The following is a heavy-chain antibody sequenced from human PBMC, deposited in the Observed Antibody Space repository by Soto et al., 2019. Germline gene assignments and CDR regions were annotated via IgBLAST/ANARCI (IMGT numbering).Heavy chain of an antibody. Sequence: QVQLVESGGGAVQPGRSLRLSCAASGFTFSTYGMHWVRQAPGKGLEWVAAIWYDGSNEYYGDSVKGRFTISRDNSKNTLSLQMNSLRAEDTAVYYCARGTTVTDFLMAVWGKGTTVTVSS. CDR1: GFTFSTYG. D-gene: IGHD4-4*01. V-gene: IGHV3-33*01. CDR2: IWYDGSNE. J-gene: IGHJ6*03. CDR3: ARGTTVTDFLMAV.